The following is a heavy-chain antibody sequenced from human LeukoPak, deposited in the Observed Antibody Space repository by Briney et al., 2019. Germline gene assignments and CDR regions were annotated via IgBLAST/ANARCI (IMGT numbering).Heavy chain of an antibody. CDR1: GGSISSYY. D-gene: IGHD1-1*01. CDR3: ARAHKLNAFDI. Sequence: PSEPLSHTRTVSGGSISSYYWSWLRPPPEKGLEWIGYIYYSGSTNYNPSLKSRVTISVDTSKNQFSLKLSSVTAADTAVYYCARAHKLNAFDIWGQGTMVTVSS. V-gene: IGHV4-59*01. J-gene: IGHJ3*02. CDR2: IYYSGST.